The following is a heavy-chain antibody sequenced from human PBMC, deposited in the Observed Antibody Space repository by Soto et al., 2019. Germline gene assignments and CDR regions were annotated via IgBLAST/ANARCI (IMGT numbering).Heavy chain of an antibody. Sequence: GGSLRLSCAASGFTVSSNYMSWVRQAPGKGLEWVSVIYSGGSTYYADSVKGRFTISRDNSKNTLYLQMNSLRAEDTAVYYCARDPQLFGRSAGTWDYYGMDVWGQGTTVTVSS. D-gene: IGHD3-10*01. CDR2: IYSGGST. CDR1: GFTVSSNY. V-gene: IGHV3-53*01. CDR3: ARDPQLFGRSAGTWDYYGMDV. J-gene: IGHJ6*02.